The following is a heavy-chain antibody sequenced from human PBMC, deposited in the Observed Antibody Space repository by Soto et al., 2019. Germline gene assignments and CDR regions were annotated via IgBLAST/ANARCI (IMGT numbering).Heavy chain of an antibody. J-gene: IGHJ3*02. CDR1: GFTLSAYC. CDR2: INRDGSKK. D-gene: IGHD6-13*01. V-gene: IGHV3-7*05. CDR3: ARAGSPGSSSLYFDAFAI. Sequence: EVQLEESGGDLVQPGGSLRLSCAASGFTLSAYCMTWVRQAPGKGLEWVATINRDGSKKSYLDSVRGRFTISRDNVGNSLYLQMDSLRADDTALYYCARAGSPGSSSLYFDAFAILGQGTVVTVSS.